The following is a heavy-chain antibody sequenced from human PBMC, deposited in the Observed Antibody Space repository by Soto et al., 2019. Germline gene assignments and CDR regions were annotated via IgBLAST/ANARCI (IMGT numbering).Heavy chain of an antibody. J-gene: IGHJ4*02. CDR3: ARRHGIDSEAYY. CDR1: GGSISSGGYF. V-gene: IGHV4-30-2*01. CDR2: IYHSGST. D-gene: IGHD3-10*01. Sequence: PSETLSLTCAVSGGSISSGGYFWSWIRQPTGKGLEWTGYIYHSGSTYYNQPFRSRATISVDRSKNKFYLRLSCVTPAAAALYFCARRHGIDSEAYYWGQRIPVTV.